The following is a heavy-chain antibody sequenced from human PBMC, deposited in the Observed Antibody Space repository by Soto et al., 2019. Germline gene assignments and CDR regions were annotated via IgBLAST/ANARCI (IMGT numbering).Heavy chain of an antibody. Sequence: SETLSLTCTVSGGSISSGGYYWSWIRQHPGKGLEWIGYIYYSGSTYYNPSLKSRVTISVDTSKNQFSLKLSSVTAADTAAYYCVRAARGYYYYMYVWGKRTTVTVSS. J-gene: IGHJ6*03. CDR3: VRAARGYYYYMYV. CDR2: IYYSGST. V-gene: IGHV4-31*03. CDR1: GGSISSGGYY. D-gene: IGHD3-10*01.